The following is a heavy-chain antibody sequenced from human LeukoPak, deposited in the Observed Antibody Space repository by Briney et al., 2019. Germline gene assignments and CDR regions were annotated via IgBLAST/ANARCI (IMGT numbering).Heavy chain of an antibody. CDR1: GFTFSSYA. V-gene: IGHV3-30-3*01. D-gene: IGHD3-22*01. CDR2: ISYDGSNK. Sequence: PGRSLRLSCAASGFTFSSYAMHWVRQAPGKGLEWVAVISYDGSNKYYADSVKGRFTISRDNSKNTLYLQMNSLRAEDTAVYYCARDGYDSSGYVDYWGQGTLVTVSS. CDR3: ARDGYDSSGYVDY. J-gene: IGHJ4*02.